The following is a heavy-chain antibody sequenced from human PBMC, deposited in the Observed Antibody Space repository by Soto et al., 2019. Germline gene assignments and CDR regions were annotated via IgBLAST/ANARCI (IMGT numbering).Heavy chain of an antibody. CDR1: GYTFTDYF. CDR2: INPSSGGT. V-gene: IGHV1-2*02. Sequence: QVQLVQSGADVKKPGASVKVSCKASGYTFTDYFMQWVRQAPGQGLEWMGWINPSSGGTNYAQNFQGRVTMTRDTSINTVYMEVTSLTSDDTAVYYCARDRSGAKVGVSPRCDYWGQGTLVTVSS. D-gene: IGHD1-26*01. CDR3: ARDRSGAKVGVSPRCDY. J-gene: IGHJ4*01.